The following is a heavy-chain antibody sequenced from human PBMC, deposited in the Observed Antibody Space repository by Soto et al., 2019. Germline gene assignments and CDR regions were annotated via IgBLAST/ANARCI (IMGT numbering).Heavy chain of an antibody. CDR2: MNPNSGNT. J-gene: IGHJ6*02. Sequence: ASVKVSFKASGYTFPSYDINWGRQATGQGLEWMGWMNPNSGNTGYAQKFQGGVTMTRNTSISTAYMELSSLRSEDTAVYYCARGGSSGWYPIYYYYYGMDVWGQGTKVTVSS. CDR3: ARGGSSGWYPIYYYYYGMDV. CDR1: GYTFPSYD. V-gene: IGHV1-8*01. D-gene: IGHD6-19*01.